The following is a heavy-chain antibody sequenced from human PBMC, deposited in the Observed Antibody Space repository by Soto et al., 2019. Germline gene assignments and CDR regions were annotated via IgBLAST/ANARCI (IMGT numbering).Heavy chain of an antibody. CDR2: ISGSGGST. D-gene: IGHD2-15*01. V-gene: IGHV3-23*01. J-gene: IGHJ6*02. CDR1: GFTFSSYA. Sequence: AGGSLRLSCAASGFTFSSYAMSWVRQAPGKGLEWVSAISGSGGSTYYADSVKGRFTISRDNSKNTLYLQMNSLRAEDTAVYYCAKDHSEQQIVVVVAATYYYYGMDVWGQGTTVTVSS. CDR3: AKDHSEQQIVVVVAATYYYYGMDV.